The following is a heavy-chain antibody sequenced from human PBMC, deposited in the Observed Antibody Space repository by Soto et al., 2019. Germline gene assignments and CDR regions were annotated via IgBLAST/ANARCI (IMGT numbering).Heavy chain of an antibody. V-gene: IGHV2-5*02. CDR3: AHRVRRTVFGLVTTTAIYFDF. CDR2: IYWDDDK. J-gene: IGHJ4*02. D-gene: IGHD3-3*01. CDR1: GFSLTTSGVG. Sequence: QITLNESGPTVVRPTETLTLTCRFSGFSLTTSGVGVGWIRQSPGKAPEWLALIYWDDDKPSSASLKSRLTITKDTSKNQVVLTVSDLDATDTATYYCAHRVRRTVFGLVTTTAIYFDFWGQGTPVAVSS.